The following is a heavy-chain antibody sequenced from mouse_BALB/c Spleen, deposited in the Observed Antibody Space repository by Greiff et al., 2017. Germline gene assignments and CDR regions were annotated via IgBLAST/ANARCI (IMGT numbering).Heavy chain of an antibody. J-gene: IGHJ4*01. CDR2: INPSNGGT. Sequence: VQLQQPGAELVKPGASVKLSCKASGYTFTSYYMYWVKQRPGQGLEWIGGINPSNGGTNFNEKFKSKATLTVDKSSSTAYMQLSSLTSEDSAVYYCTREVRVYYAMDYWGQGTSVTVSS. CDR3: TREVRVYYAMDY. V-gene: IGHV1S81*02. CDR1: GYTFTSYY. D-gene: IGHD2-14*01.